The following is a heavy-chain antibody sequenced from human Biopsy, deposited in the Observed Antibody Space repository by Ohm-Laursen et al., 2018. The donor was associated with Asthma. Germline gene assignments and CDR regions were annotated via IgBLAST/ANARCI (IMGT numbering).Heavy chain of an antibody. D-gene: IGHD2-8*01. V-gene: IGHV3-74*01. CDR1: GFTFSTSW. J-gene: IGHJ4*02. CDR2: ISHDGATS. CDR3: ARSVNGSFDY. Sequence: SLRLSCAASGFTFSTSWMTWVRQAPGKGLVWVSRISHDGATSNYADSVNGRFTISRDNAKNTLYLHLNTLRADDTAVYFCARSVNGSFDYWGQGTLVTVSS.